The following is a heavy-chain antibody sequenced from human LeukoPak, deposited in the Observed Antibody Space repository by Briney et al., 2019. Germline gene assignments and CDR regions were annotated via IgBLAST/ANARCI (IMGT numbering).Heavy chain of an antibody. CDR2: ISSRGDTI. CDR1: GFTFSSYE. J-gene: IGHJ4*02. CDR3: AREIPEPGAVISLDY. Sequence: GGSLRLSCAASGFTFSSYEMNWVRQAPGKGLEWVSYISSRGDTIFYTDSVRGRFTISRDNAKNSLYLHMDTLRAEDMAVYYCAREIPEPGAVISLDYWGQGTLVTVSS. D-gene: IGHD3-3*01. V-gene: IGHV3-48*03.